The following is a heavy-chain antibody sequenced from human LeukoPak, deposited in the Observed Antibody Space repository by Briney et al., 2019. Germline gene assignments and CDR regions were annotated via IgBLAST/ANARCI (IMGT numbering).Heavy chain of an antibody. V-gene: IGHV1-18*04. CDR1: GYTFTRYY. J-gene: IGHJ5*02. CDR2: ISAFNGNT. D-gene: IGHD3-22*01. CDR3: SRDNQRLLVISNWFDP. Sequence: AASVKVSCLASGYTFTRYYMHWVRQAPGQGLEWVGWISAFNGNTNYAHNLQGRVTITTDKSTNTVYLEVKSLRSDDPAVYYFSRDNQRLLVISNWFDPWGQGTLVTASS.